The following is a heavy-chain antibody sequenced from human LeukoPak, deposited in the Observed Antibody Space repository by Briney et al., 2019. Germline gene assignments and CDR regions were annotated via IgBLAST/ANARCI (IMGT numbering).Heavy chain of an antibody. CDR3: ARGQNYDYVWGSYRQNWFDP. D-gene: IGHD3-16*02. CDR2: MNPNSGNT. CDR1: GYTFTSYD. V-gene: IGHV1-8*01. J-gene: IGHJ5*02. Sequence: RASVKVSCKASGYTFTSYDINWVRQATGQGLEWMGWMNPNSGNTGYAQKFQGRVTMTRNTSISTAYMELSSLRSEDTAVYYCARGQNYDYVWGSYRQNWFDPWGQGTLVTVSS.